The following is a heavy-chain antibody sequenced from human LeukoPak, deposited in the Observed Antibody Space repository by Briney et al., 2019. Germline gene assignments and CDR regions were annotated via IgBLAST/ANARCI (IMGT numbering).Heavy chain of an antibody. CDR3: AKGPRSGSYSDY. CDR1: GFTFSSYG. CDR2: ISYDGSNK. D-gene: IGHD1-26*01. V-gene: IGHV3-30*18. Sequence: GSLRLSCAASGFTFSSYGMHWVRQAPGKGLEWVAVISYDGSNKYYADSVKGRFTISRDNSKNTLYLQMNSLRAEDTAVYYCAKGPRSGSYSDYWGQGTLVTVSS. J-gene: IGHJ4*02.